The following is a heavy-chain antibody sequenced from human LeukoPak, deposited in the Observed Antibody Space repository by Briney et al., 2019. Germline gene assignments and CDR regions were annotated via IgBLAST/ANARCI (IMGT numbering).Heavy chain of an antibody. CDR2: IYYSGST. CDR1: GGSISSGGYY. D-gene: IGHD5-12*01. V-gene: IGHV4-31*03. CDR3: ARDRPRGLRYSGYQFDY. Sequence: SETLSLTCTVSGGSISSGGYYWSWIRQHPGKGLEWIGYIYYSGSTYYNPSLKSRVTISVDTSKNQFSLKLSSVTAADTAVYYCARDRPRGLRYSGYQFDYWGQGTLVTVSS. J-gene: IGHJ4*02.